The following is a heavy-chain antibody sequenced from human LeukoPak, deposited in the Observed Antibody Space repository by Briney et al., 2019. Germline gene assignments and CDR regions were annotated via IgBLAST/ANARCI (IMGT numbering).Heavy chain of an antibody. CDR1: GFTFSSYN. CDR3: ARGHSNYGDYFDY. J-gene: IGHJ4*02. Sequence: GGSLRLSCVASGFTFSSYNMNWVRQAPGKGLEWLSSISSSSIYIYYADSVKGRFTISRDNAKSSLSLQMNSLRAEDTAVYYCARGHSNYGDYFDYWGQGTLVTVSS. D-gene: IGHD4-11*01. CDR2: ISSSSIYI. V-gene: IGHV3-21*01.